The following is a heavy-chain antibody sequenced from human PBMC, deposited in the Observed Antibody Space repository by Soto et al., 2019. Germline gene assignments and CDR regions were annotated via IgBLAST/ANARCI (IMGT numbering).Heavy chain of an antibody. D-gene: IGHD3-10*01. CDR3: ARTEGLFPRRGVLDA. CDR1: GGSLRGYL. J-gene: IGHJ5*02. Sequence: QVQLQQVGGRLLRPSETLSLSCSLKGGSLRGYLWTWVRQSPGKGVEWIGEVNDRGSTTYSPSLRSRLTISVDMSTNQVSLILTSVTAADRATYFCARTEGLFPRRGVLDAWGQGTLVTVSS. CDR2: VNDRGST. V-gene: IGHV4-34*01.